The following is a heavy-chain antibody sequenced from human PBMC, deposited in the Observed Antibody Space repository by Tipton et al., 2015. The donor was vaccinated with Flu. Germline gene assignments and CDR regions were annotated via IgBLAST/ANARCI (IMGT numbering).Heavy chain of an antibody. J-gene: IGHJ4*02. CDR2: FSASGGSR. CDR1: GFTFSRYA. V-gene: IGHV3-23*01. CDR3: AKVIPEKVAGLDY. Sequence: SLRLSCAASGFTFSRYAMSWVRQAPGKGLEWVSAFSASGGSRYLADSVKGRFTIFRDNVKNTLYLQMNSLRAEDTAIYYCAKVIPEKVAGLDYWGQGTLVTVSA. D-gene: IGHD6-19*01.